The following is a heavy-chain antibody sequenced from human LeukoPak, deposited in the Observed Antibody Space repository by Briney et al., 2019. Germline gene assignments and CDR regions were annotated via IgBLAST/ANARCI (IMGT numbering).Heavy chain of an antibody. V-gene: IGHV3-23*01. CDR3: AKDGDTAIFFYYFDY. J-gene: IGHJ4*02. CDR1: GFTFSSYA. Sequence: GRSLRLSCAASGFTFSSYAMSWVRQAPGKGLEWVSAISGSGGSTYYADSVKGRFTISRDNSKNTLYLQMNSLRAEDTAVYYCAKDGDTAIFFYYFDYWGQGTLVTVSS. D-gene: IGHD5-18*01. CDR2: ISGSGGST.